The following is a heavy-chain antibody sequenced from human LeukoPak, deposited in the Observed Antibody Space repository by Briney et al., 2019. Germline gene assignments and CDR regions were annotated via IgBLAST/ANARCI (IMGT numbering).Heavy chain of an antibody. CDR3: ARDSPISPPAAPPGFDY. Sequence: ASGKVSCKASGYTFTSYYMHWVRQAPGQGLEWMGIINPSGGSTSYAQKFQGRVTMTRDTSTSTVYMELSSLRSEDTAVYYCARDSPISPPAAPPGFDYWGQGTLVTVSS. D-gene: IGHD2-2*01. V-gene: IGHV1-46*01. J-gene: IGHJ4*02. CDR2: INPSGGST. CDR1: GYTFTSYY.